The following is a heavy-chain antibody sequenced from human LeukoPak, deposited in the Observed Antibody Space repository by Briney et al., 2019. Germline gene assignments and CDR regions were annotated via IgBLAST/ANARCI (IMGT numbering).Heavy chain of an antibody. J-gene: IGHJ2*01. V-gene: IGHV1-24*01. Sequence: GASVKVSCKVSGYTLTELSMHWVRQAPGKGLEWMGGFDPEDGETIYAQKFQGRVTMTEDTSTDTAYMELSSLRSEDTAVYYCATGVSGSGDRYFDLWGRGTLVTVSS. CDR1: GYTLTELS. D-gene: IGHD5-12*01. CDR2: FDPEDGET. CDR3: ATGVSGSGDRYFDL.